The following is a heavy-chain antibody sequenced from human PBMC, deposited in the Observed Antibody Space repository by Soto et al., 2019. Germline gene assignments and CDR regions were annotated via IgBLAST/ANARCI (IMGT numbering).Heavy chain of an antibody. CDR2: ISGSGFKK. V-gene: IGHV3-23*01. CDR3: AKNQGVELVPLATVDWFDP. CDR1: VFIFEKYG. Sequence: WWSLRLSCSASVFIFEKYGMSWVRQAPGKGLEWISSISGSGFKKYYADSVKGRFTISRDNSKSTVYLELNNLSAEDTAVYHCAKNQGVELVPLATVDWFDPWGQGSVVTVSS. J-gene: IGHJ5*02. D-gene: IGHD1-26*01.